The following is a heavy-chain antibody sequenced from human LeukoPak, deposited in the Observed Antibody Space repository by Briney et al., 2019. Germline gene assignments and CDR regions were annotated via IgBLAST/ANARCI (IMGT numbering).Heavy chain of an antibody. V-gene: IGHV3-30*18. D-gene: IGHD2-2*02. CDR2: ISYDGSNK. Sequence: GGSLRLSCAASGFTFSSYGMHWVRQAPGKGLEWVAVISYDGSNKYYADSVKGRFTISRDNSKNTLYLQMNSLRAEDTAVYYCAKGRRDCSSTSCYIGPLMGAFDIWGQGTMVTVSS. CDR3: AKGRRDCSSTSCYIGPLMGAFDI. CDR1: GFTFSSYG. J-gene: IGHJ3*02.